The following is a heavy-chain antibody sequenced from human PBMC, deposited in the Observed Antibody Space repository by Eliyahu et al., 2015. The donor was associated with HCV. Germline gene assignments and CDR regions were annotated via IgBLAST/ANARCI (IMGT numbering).Heavy chain of an antibody. J-gene: IGHJ6*02. V-gene: IGHV1-18*01. D-gene: IGHD3-10*01. CDR1: XYTFINYD. CDR3: ARGPRYYGSGTARYYGLDV. CDR2: ISAHNGNT. Sequence: QVQLVQSGVEVKEPGASVKVSCXASXYTFINYDITWVRQAPGQGLEWTGWISAHNGNTNYAQKLQDRVTMTSDTSTSTAYMELRSLRSDDTAVYYCARGPRYYGSGTARYYGLDVWGQGTTVTVSS.